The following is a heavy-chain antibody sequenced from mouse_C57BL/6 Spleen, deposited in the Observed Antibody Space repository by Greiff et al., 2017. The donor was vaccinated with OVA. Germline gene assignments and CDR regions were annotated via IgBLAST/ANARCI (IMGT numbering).Heavy chain of an antibody. CDR3: ARNYGYDDEGYAMDY. D-gene: IGHD2-2*01. Sequence: QVQLQQSGAELVRPGASVKLSCKASGYTFTDYYINWVKQRPGQGLEWIARIYPGSGNTYYNEKFKGKATLTAEKSSSTAYMQLSSLTSEDSAVYFCARNYGYDDEGYAMDYWGQGTSVTVSS. V-gene: IGHV1-76*01. CDR2: IYPGSGNT. CDR1: GYTFTDYY. J-gene: IGHJ4*01.